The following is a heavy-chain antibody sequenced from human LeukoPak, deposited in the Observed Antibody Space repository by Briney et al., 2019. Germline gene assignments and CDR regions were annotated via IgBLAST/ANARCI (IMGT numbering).Heavy chain of an antibody. CDR2: INHSGST. Sequence: SETLSLTCAVDGGSFSGYYWSWIRQPPGKGLEWIGEINHSGSTNYNPSLKSRVTISVDTSKNQFSLKLSSVTAADTAVYYCAVIAAAGPFDYWGQGTLVTVSS. D-gene: IGHD6-13*01. V-gene: IGHV4-34*01. CDR3: AVIAAAGPFDY. CDR1: GGSFSGYY. J-gene: IGHJ4*02.